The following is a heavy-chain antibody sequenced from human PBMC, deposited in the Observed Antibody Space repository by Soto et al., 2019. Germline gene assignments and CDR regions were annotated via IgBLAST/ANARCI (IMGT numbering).Heavy chain of an antibody. CDR3: ARSVEGHFDY. CDR2: ITSDTKTI. CDR1: GFNFKIYS. Sequence: EVQLVESGGALVQRGGSLRLSCVASGFNFKIYSMNWVRQAPGKGLEWFAYITSDTKTIKYVDSEKGRFTISRDNDRNLVYLHMNSLRDEDTAVYYCARSVEGHFDYWGQGTVVTVSS. J-gene: IGHJ4*02. V-gene: IGHV3-48*02. D-gene: IGHD6-19*01.